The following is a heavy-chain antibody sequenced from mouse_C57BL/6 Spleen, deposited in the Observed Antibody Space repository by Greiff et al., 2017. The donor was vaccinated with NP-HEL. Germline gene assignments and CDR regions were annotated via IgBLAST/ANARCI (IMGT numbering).Heavy chain of an antibody. CDR3: ARDYYGNYNWYFDV. Sequence: EVQLVESGPGMVKPSQSLSLTCTVTGYSITSGYDWHWIRHFPGNKLEWMGYISYSGSTNYNPSLKSRISITHDTSKNHFFLKLNSVTTEDTATYYCARDYYGNYNWYFDVWGTGTTVTVSS. V-gene: IGHV3-1*01. CDR1: GYSITSGYD. CDR2: ISYSGST. J-gene: IGHJ1*03. D-gene: IGHD2-1*01.